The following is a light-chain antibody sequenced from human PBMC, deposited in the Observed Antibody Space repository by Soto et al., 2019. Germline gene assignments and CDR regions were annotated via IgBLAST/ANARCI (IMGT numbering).Light chain of an antibody. J-gene: IGKJ2*01. CDR1: QSVSSY. Sequence: EIVLTQSPATLSLSPGERATLSCRASQSVSSYLAWYQQKPGQAPRLLIYDASNRATGIPARFSGSGSGPDFTLTISSLKPEDFTVYYCQQRSNSPPPTFGQATKLEIK. CDR2: DAS. V-gene: IGKV3-11*01. CDR3: QQRSNSPPPT.